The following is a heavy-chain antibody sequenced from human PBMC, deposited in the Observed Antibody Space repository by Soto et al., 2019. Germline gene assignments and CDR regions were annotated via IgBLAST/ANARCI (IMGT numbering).Heavy chain of an antibody. CDR2: FDPEDGET. CDR1: GYTLTELS. Sequence: ASVKVSCKVSGYTLTELSMHWVRQAPGKGLEWMGGFDPEDGETIYAQKFQGRVTMTEDTSTDTAYMELSSLRSEDTAVYYCATPSDIVVVPAATQFDYWGQGTLVTVSS. J-gene: IGHJ4*02. D-gene: IGHD2-2*01. V-gene: IGHV1-24*01. CDR3: ATPSDIVVVPAATQFDY.